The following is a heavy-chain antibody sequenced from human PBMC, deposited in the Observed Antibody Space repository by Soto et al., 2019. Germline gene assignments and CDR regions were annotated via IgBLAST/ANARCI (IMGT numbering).Heavy chain of an antibody. Sequence: PGGSLRLSCAASGFTFSDYYMSWIRQAPGKGLEWVSYISSSSSYTNYADSVKGRFTISRDNSKNTLYLQMNSLRAEDTAVYYCAKGGIVVVPAAPEYWGKGTLVNSPQ. V-gene: IGHV3-11*05. D-gene: IGHD2-2*01. J-gene: IGHJ4*02. CDR3: AKGGIVVVPAAPEY. CDR1: GFTFSDYY. CDR2: ISSSSSYT.